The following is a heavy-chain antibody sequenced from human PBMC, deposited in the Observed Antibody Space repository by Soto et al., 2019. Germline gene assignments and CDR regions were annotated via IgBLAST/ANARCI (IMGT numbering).Heavy chain of an antibody. D-gene: IGHD6-19*01. CDR1: GYPFTSYG. CDR3: ARGPVAGSDF. CDR2: ISPYSGET. V-gene: IGHV1-18*01. Sequence: GPDVKKPAASVQVSCKASGYPFTSYGIVWVRQAPGQGLEWMGWISPYSGETRYTEKFQDRLTLTTDTSTSTAFMDLRGLTSDDTAVYFCARGPVAGSDFWGQGTLVIVSS. J-gene: IGHJ4*02.